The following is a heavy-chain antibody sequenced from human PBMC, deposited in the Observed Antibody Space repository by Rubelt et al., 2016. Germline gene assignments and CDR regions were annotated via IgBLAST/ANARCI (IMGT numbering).Heavy chain of an antibody. Sequence: GGGVVQPGGSLRLSCAASGFTFSSYGMHWVRQAPGKGLEWVAFIRYDGSNKYYADSVKGRFTISRDNSKNTLYLQMNSLRAEDTAVYYCANLGATVTTRDYFDYWGQGTLVTVSS. V-gene: IGHV3-30*02. CDR2: IRYDGSNK. CDR1: GFTFSSYG. CDR3: ANLGATVTTRDYFDY. J-gene: IGHJ4*02. D-gene: IGHD4-17*01.